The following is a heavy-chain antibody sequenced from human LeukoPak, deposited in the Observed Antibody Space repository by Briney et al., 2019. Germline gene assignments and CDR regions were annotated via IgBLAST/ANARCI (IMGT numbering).Heavy chain of an antibody. CDR3: SRDWGYSYGYLDHFDY. V-gene: IGHV1-2*02. Sequence: ASVKVSCKASGYTFTRYYMHWVRQAPGQALEWMGSINPNSGGTNYAQKFQSRVTMTRDTSISTAYMELSRLRSDDTAVYYCSRDWGYSYGYLDHFDYWGQETLVTVSS. CDR2: INPNSGGT. CDR1: GYTFTRYY. D-gene: IGHD5-18*01. J-gene: IGHJ4*02.